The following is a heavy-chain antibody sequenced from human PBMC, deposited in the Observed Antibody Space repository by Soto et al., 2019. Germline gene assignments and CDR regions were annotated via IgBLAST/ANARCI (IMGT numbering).Heavy chain of an antibody. V-gene: IGHV4-34*01. D-gene: IGHD3-10*01. J-gene: IGHJ5*02. CDR3: ARTSMVRGVIWGRIESNWFDP. CDR1: GGSFSGYY. CDR2: INHSGST. Sequence: SETLSLTCAVYGGSFSGYYWSWIRQPPGKGLEWIGEINHSGSTNYNPSLKSRVTISVDTSKNQFSLKLSSVTAADTAVYYCARTSMVRGVIWGRIESNWFDPWGQGTLVTVSS.